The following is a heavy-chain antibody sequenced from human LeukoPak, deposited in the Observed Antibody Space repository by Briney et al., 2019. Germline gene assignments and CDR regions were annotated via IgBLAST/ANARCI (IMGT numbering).Heavy chain of an antibody. D-gene: IGHD3-22*01. J-gene: IGHJ4*02. CDR2: ISGSGSTI. Sequence: PGGSLRLSCAASGFTFSSYEMNWVRQAPGKGLEWVSYISGSGSTIYYADSVKGRFTISRDNAKNSLHLQMNSLRAEDTAVYYCARDYYDNSGRFDYWGQGTLVTVSS. CDR1: GFTFSSYE. CDR3: ARDYYDNSGRFDY. V-gene: IGHV3-48*03.